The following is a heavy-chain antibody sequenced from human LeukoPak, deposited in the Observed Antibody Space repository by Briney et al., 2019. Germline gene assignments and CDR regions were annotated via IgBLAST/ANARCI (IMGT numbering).Heavy chain of an antibody. CDR1: GYTFTSYY. CDR2: INPSGGST. V-gene: IGHV1-46*01. CDR3: ARDPSSGGIAARFDY. Sequence: ASVKASCKASGYTFTSYYMHWVRQAPGQGLEWMGIINPSGGSTSYAQKFQGRVTMTRDTSTSTVYMELSSLRSEDTAVYYCARDPSSGGIAARFDYWGREPWSPSPQ. J-gene: IGHJ4*02. D-gene: IGHD6-6*01.